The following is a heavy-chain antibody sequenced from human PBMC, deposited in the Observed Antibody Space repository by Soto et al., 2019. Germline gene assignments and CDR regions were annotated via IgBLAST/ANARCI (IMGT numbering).Heavy chain of an antibody. CDR2: MNPNSGNT. Sequence: QVQLVQSGAEVKKPGASVKVSCKASGYTFTSYDINWVRQATGQGREWMGWMNPNSGNTGYAQKFQGRVTMTRNTSVGTAYMERSRLRSVDTAVYYCASRYFWGGYFRRDDAFDIWGQGTMVTVSS. D-gene: IGHD3-3*01. V-gene: IGHV1-8*01. CDR1: GYTFTSYD. CDR3: ASRYFWGGYFRRDDAFDI. J-gene: IGHJ3*02.